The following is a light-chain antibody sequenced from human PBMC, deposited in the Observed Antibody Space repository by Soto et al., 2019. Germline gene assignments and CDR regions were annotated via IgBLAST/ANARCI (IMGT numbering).Light chain of an antibody. J-gene: IGLJ1*01. CDR2: EVS. CDR1: SSDVGRYDY. Sequence: QSALTQPASVSGSPGLSITISCTGTSSDVGRYDYVSWYQQHPGKAPKLMVSEVSHRPSGVSNRFSGSKSGNTASLTISGLQAEDEADYYCSSYSTMGTYVFGAGTKLTVL. V-gene: IGLV2-14*01. CDR3: SSYSTMGTYV.